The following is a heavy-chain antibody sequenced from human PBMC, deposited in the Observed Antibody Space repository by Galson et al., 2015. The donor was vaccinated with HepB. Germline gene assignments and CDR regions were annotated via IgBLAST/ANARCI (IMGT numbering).Heavy chain of an antibody. CDR1: GGSIRSYY. Sequence: LSLTCTVSGGSIRSYYWSWIRQPPGKGLEWIGYIYYSGSTNYNPSLKSRVTISVDTSENQFSLKLSSVTAADTAVYYCASGFMTTVTMGFGFDIWGQGTMVTVSS. CDR3: ASGFMTTVTMGFGFDI. V-gene: IGHV4-59*01. J-gene: IGHJ3*02. D-gene: IGHD4-17*01. CDR2: IYYSGST.